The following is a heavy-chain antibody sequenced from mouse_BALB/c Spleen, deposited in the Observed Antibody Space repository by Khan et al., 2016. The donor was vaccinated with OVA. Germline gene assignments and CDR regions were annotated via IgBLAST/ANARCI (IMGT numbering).Heavy chain of an antibody. CDR1: GYTFPDYE. CDR3: TRSTFAY. V-gene: IGHV1-15*01. Sequence: QVQLKQSGAELVRPGASVTLSCKASGYTFPDYELHWVKQTPVHGLEWIGVIDPKTGVTAYNQKFKGKATLTADKSSRTASMELRSLTSEDSAVYYCTRSTFAYWGQGTLVTVSA. J-gene: IGHJ3*01. CDR2: IDPKTGVT.